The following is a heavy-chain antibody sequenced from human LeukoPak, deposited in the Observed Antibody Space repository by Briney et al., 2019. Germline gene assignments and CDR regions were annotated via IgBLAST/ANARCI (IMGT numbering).Heavy chain of an antibody. CDR1: GFTFSSYE. V-gene: IGHV3-48*03. CDR2: ISSSGSTI. Sequence: QPGGSLRLSCAASGFTFSSYEMNWARQAPGKGLEWVSYISSSGSTIYYADSVKGRFTISRDNAKNSLYLQMNSLRAEDTAVYYCARDAPLLWFKVPRYYMDVWGKGTTVTVSS. D-gene: IGHD3-10*01. J-gene: IGHJ6*03. CDR3: ARDAPLLWFKVPRYYMDV.